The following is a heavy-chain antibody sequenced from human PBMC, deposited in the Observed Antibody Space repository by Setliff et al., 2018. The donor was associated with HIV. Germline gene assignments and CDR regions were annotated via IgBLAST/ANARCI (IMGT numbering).Heavy chain of an antibody. V-gene: IGHV4-61*02. Sequence: PSETLSLTCTFSGDSISSGNYYWSWIRHPAGKGLEWIGRIYSTGSTNYNPSLKSRVTISSDTSKNLFSLKLTTVTAADAAVYYCTRDTGYILSGYRPHWYFDLWGRGTLVTVSS. D-gene: IGHD3-9*01. CDR1: GDSISSGNYY. CDR2: IYSTGST. CDR3: TRDTGYILSGYRPHWYFDL. J-gene: IGHJ2*01.